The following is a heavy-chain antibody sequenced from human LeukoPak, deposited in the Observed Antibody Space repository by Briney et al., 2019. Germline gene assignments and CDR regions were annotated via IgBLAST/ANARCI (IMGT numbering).Heavy chain of an antibody. Sequence: SEALSLTCTVSGGSISSYYWSWIRQPPGKGLEWIGYIYYSGSTNYNPSLKSRVTISVDTSKNQFSLKLGSVTAADTAVYYCARSTSWFGESYNWFDPWGQGTLVTVSS. CDR3: ARSTSWFGESYNWFDP. D-gene: IGHD3-10*01. J-gene: IGHJ5*02. V-gene: IGHV4-59*01. CDR1: GGSISSYY. CDR2: IYYSGST.